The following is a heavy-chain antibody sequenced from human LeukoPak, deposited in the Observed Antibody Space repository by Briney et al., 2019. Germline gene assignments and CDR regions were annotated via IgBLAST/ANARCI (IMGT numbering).Heavy chain of an antibody. CDR3: ARDSDYGGNPRYYFDY. CDR1: GYTFTGYY. J-gene: IGHJ4*02. V-gene: IGHV1-2*02. CDR2: INPNSGGT. D-gene: IGHD4-23*01. Sequence: ASVKVSCKASGYTFTGYYMHWVRQAPGQGLEWMGWINPNSGGTNYAQKFQGRVAMTRDTSISTAYMELSRLRSDDTAVYYCARDSDYGGNPRYYFDYWGQGTLVTVSS.